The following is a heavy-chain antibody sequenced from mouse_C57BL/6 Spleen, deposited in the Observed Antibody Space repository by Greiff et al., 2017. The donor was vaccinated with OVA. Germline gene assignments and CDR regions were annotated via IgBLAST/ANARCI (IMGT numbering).Heavy chain of an antibody. V-gene: IGHV1-82*01. J-gene: IGHJ3*01. CDR3: ARMDYSNFFAY. CDR1: GYAFSSSW. D-gene: IGHD2-5*01. Sequence: VQLQQSGPELVKPGASVKISCKASGYAFSSSWMNWVKQRPGKGLEWIGRIYPGDGDTNYNGKFKGKATLTADKSSSTAYMQLSSLTSEDSAVYFCARMDYSNFFAYWGQGTLVTVSA. CDR2: IYPGDGDT.